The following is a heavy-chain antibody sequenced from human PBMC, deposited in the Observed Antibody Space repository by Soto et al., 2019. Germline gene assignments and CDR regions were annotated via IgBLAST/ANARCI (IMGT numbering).Heavy chain of an antibody. CDR3: ARERYSGPSGYEEALEY. D-gene: IGHD5-12*01. V-gene: IGHV4-61*01. J-gene: IGHJ4*02. Sequence: PSETLSLTCTFSVGSVSSGSYYCSWIRQPPWKGLEWIGYIYYSGSTNYNPSLKSRVTISVDTSKNQFSLKLSSVTAADTAVYYCARERYSGPSGYEEALEYWGQGTLVNVSS. CDR2: IYYSGST. CDR1: VGSVSSGSYY.